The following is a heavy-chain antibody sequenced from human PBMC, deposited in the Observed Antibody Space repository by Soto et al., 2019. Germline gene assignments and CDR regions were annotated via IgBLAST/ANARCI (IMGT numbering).Heavy chain of an antibody. V-gene: IGHV3-33*01. D-gene: IGHD3-10*01. J-gene: IGHJ6*02. CDR1: GFTFSNYG. CDR3: ARDAEYSGNGMDV. Sequence: QVQLVESGGGVVQPGRSLRLSCAASGFTFSNYGMHWVRQAPGKGLEWVAVILNDGSNRYHADSVKDRFTISRDNSKNMLYLQMNSLRAEDTAVYYCARDAEYSGNGMDVWGQGTRVTVS. CDR2: ILNDGSNR.